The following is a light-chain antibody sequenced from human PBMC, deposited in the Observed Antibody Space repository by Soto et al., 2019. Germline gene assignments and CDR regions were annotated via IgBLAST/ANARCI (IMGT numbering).Light chain of an antibody. CDR2: KAC. V-gene: IGKV1-5*03. Sequence: DIQMTQSPSTLSGSVGDRVTITCRASQTISSWLAWYQQKPGKAPKLLIYKACTLKSGVPSRFSGSGSGTEFTLTINSLQPDDFANYYCQHYNSYSEAFGQGTKVELK. CDR1: QTISSW. CDR3: QHYNSYSEA. J-gene: IGKJ1*01.